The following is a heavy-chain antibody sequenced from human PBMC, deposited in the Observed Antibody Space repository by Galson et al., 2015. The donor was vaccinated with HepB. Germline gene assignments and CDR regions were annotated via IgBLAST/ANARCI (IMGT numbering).Heavy chain of an antibody. J-gene: IGHJ6*03. CDR1: GFCFTNYG. CDR3: VRDAKMDTGIDYMDV. Sequence: SLRLACAGSGFCFTNYGFHWVRQAPGKGLGGVAVIWDAGNSKQYADCVKGRFTISRDNARNTVYPQMNTLRVEDTAVYYCVRDAKMDTGIDYMDVWGKGTTVTVSS. D-gene: IGHD5-18*01. V-gene: IGHV3-33*01. CDR2: IWDAGNSK.